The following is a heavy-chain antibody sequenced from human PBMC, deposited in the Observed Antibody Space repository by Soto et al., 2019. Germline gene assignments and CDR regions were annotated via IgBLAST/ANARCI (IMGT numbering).Heavy chain of an antibody. Sequence: GESLKISCKGSGYSFSNYWIAWVRQMPGKGLEWMGIIFPADSDTKYSPSFQGQVTISADKSISTAYLQWSSLKASDTAMYYCASYVAVPSTMNYFDYWGQGALVTVSS. D-gene: IGHD2-15*01. CDR3: ASYVAVPSTMNYFDY. CDR1: GYSFSNYW. J-gene: IGHJ4*02. CDR2: IFPADSDT. V-gene: IGHV5-51*01.